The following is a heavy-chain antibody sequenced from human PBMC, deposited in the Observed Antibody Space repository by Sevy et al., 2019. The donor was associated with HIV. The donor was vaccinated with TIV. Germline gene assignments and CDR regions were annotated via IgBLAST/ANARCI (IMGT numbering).Heavy chain of an antibody. CDR2: IVVGYDNT. CDR3: AAADSYSSGWYPNYAMDV. Sequence: ASVKVSCKASGFTFTSSAMQWVRQARGQRLEWIGWIVVGYDNTNYAQKFRERVTITRDMSTSTAYMELSSLRSEDTAVYYCAAADSYSSGWYPNYAMDVWGQGTTVTVS. D-gene: IGHD6-19*01. V-gene: IGHV1-58*02. CDR1: GFTFTSSA. J-gene: IGHJ6*02.